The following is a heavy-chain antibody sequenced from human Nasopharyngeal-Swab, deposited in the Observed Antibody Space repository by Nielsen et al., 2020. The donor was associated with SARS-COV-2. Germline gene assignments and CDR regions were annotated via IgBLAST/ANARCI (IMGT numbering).Heavy chain of an antibody. V-gene: IGHV3-30*03. CDR2: IAHDASNE. Sequence: WIRQPPGKGLEWVAFIAHDASNEYYGDSVKGRFSISRDSSKNTLYLLMDSLRGEDTAVYYCARDAPAHYGAFYWGRGTLVTVSS. CDR3: ARDAPAHYGAFY. J-gene: IGHJ4*02. D-gene: IGHD4-17*01.